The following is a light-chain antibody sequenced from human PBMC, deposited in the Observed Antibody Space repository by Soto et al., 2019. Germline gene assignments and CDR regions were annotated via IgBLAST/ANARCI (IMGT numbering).Light chain of an antibody. V-gene: IGLV2-14*01. J-gene: IGLJ1*01. CDR1: SSDVGGYNY. CDR2: DVS. CDR3: SSYTSSVTLV. Sequence: QSVLTQPASVSGSPGQSITISCTGTSSDVGGYNYVSWYQQHPGKAPKLMIYDVSNRPSGVSNRFSGSKSGNTASLTISGLLAEDEADYYCSSYTSSVTLVFGTGTKVTVL.